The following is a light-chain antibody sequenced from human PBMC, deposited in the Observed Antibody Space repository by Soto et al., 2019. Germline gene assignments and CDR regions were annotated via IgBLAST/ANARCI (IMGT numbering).Light chain of an antibody. Sequence: DIQMTQCPSSLSASVVDRVTITCRASQGISDYLAWYQQKPGKVPKLLTYKASTLKSGVPSRFSGSGSGPEFTLTISSLQPDDFATYYCQHYNSYSEAFGQGTKVDIK. CDR3: QHYNSYSEA. V-gene: IGKV1-5*03. CDR1: QGISDY. J-gene: IGKJ1*01. CDR2: KAS.